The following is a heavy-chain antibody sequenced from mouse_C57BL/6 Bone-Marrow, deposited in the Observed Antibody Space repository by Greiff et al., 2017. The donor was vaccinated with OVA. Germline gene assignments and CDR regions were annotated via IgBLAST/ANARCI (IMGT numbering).Heavy chain of an antibody. V-gene: IGHV3-1*01. CDR2: ISYSGST. D-gene: IGHD2-14*01. CDR3: AREGDRAWFAY. J-gene: IGHJ3*01. Sequence: VQLKESGPGMVKPSQSLSLTCTVTGYSITSGYDWHWIRHFPGNKLEWMGYISYSGSTNYNPSLKSRISITHDTSKNHFFLKLNSVTTEDTATYYCAREGDRAWFAYWGQGTLVTVSA. CDR1: GYSITSGYD.